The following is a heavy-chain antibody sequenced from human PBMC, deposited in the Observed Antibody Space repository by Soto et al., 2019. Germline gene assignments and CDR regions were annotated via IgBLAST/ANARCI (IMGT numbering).Heavy chain of an antibody. J-gene: IGHJ6*02. CDR1: GYTFTSYA. Sequence: ASVKVSCKASGYTFTSYAMHWVRQAPGQRLEWMGWINAGNGNTKCSQKFQGRVTITRDTSASTAYMELSSLRSEDTAVYYCARGGYYDSSGYYPTYYYGMDVWGQGTTVTVSS. V-gene: IGHV1-3*01. D-gene: IGHD3-22*01. CDR3: ARGGYYDSSGYYPTYYYGMDV. CDR2: INAGNGNT.